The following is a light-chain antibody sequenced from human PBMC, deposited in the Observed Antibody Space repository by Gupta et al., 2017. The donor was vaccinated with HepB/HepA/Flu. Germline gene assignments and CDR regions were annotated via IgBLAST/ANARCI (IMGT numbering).Light chain of an antibody. CDR2: AAS. V-gene: IGKV1-39*01. J-gene: IGKJ3*01. Sequence: MTQTPSYLSASLGDRVTITCRASQSISTYLNWYQYKPGTVPKLLIFAASILQDGVPSRFSGSGSGTVFTLAISSLQPDDVATYFCQQSRSMPFTFGPGTTV. CDR3: QQSRSMPFT. CDR1: QSISTY.